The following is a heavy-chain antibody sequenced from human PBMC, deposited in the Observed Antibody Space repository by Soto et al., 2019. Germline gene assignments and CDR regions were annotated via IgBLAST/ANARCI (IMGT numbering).Heavy chain of an antibody. D-gene: IGHD6-6*01. CDR2: IIPIFGTA. Sequence: QVQLVQSGAEVKKPGSSVKVSCKASGGTFSSYAISWVRQAPGQWLEWMGGIIPIFGTANYAQKFQGRVTITADESTSTAYMELSSLRSEDTAVYYCARAYRIAARPSYYYGMDVWGQGTTVTVSS. V-gene: IGHV1-69*01. CDR3: ARAYRIAARPSYYYGMDV. J-gene: IGHJ6*02. CDR1: GGTFSSYA.